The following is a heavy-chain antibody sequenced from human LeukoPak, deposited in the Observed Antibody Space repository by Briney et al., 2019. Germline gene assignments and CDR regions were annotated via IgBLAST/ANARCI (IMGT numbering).Heavy chain of an antibody. D-gene: IGHD1-26*01. Sequence: SQTLSLTCAISGDRVSSNSAAWNWIRQSPSRGLEWLGRTYYRSKWYYDYAVSVKSRITINPDTSKNQFSLQLDSATLEDTAVYYCARARIVGATRCLDYWGQGTLVTVSS. V-gene: IGHV6-1*01. CDR2: TYYRSKWYY. J-gene: IGHJ4*02. CDR3: ARARIVGATRCLDY. CDR1: GDRVSSNSAA.